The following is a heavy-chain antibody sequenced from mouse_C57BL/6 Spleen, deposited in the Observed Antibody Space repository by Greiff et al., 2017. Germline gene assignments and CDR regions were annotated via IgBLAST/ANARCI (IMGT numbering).Heavy chain of an antibody. Sequence: QVQLQQPGAELVKPGASVKVSCKASGYTFTSYWMHWVKQRPGQGLEWIGRIHPSDSDTNYNQKFKGKATLTVDKSSSTAYMKLSSLTSEDSAVYYCAIGDDRVYGSTYWYFDVWGTGTTVTVSS. CDR2: IHPSDSDT. J-gene: IGHJ1*03. CDR3: AIGDDRVYGSTYWYFDV. V-gene: IGHV1-74*01. CDR1: GYTFTSYW. D-gene: IGHD1-1*01.